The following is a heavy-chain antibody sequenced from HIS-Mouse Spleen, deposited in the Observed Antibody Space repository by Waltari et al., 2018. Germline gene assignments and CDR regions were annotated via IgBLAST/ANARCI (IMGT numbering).Heavy chain of an antibody. CDR3: AREIPYSSSWYDWYFDL. V-gene: IGHV4-39*07. Sequence: QLQLQESGPGLVKPSETLSLTCTVSGGSISRSSYYWCWIRQPPGKGLEWSGSLYFSGSTYYNPSLEGRGTISVDTSKNQFSRKLSSVTAADTAVYYCAREIPYSSSWYDWYFDLWGRGTLVTVSS. J-gene: IGHJ2*01. CDR1: GGSISRSSYY. D-gene: IGHD6-13*01. CDR2: LYFSGST.